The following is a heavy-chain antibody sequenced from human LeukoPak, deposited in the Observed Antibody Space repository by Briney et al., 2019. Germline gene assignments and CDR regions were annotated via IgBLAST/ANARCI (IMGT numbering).Heavy chain of an antibody. J-gene: IGHJ3*02. CDR2: IYPGDSDT. CDR3: ARVDPGVGAASGGAFDI. D-gene: IGHD1-26*01. CDR1: GYSFTSYW. V-gene: IGHV5-51*01. Sequence: GESLKVSCKGSGYSFTSYWIGWVRQMPGKGLEWMGIIYPGDSDTRYSPSFQGQVTISADKSICTAYLQWSSLKASDTAMYYCARVDPGVGAASGGAFDIWGQGTMVTVSS.